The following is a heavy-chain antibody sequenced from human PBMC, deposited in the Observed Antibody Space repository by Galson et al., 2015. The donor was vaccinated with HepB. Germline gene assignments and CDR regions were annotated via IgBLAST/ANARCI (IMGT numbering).Heavy chain of an antibody. CDR1: GVTFSNAW. J-gene: IGHJ4*02. CDR3: TTGQGGGGY. Sequence: SLRLSCAASGVTFSNAWMSWVRQAPGKGLEWVGRIKSKTAGGTTDYAVPVKGRFTISRDDSKNTLYLQMNSLKTEDTAVYYCTTGQGGGGYWGQGTLVTVSS. D-gene: IGHD2-15*01. V-gene: IGHV3-15*01. CDR2: IKSKTAGGTT.